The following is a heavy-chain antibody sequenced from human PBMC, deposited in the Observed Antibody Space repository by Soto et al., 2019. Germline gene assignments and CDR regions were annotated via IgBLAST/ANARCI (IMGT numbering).Heavy chain of an antibody. V-gene: IGHV4-30-2*01. CDR3: ARGGYPGDCIRTSCQEDVYYGMDV. CDR1: GGSISSGGYS. Sequence: PSETLSLTCAVSGGSISSGGYSWSWIRQPPGKGLEWIGYIYHSGSTYYNPSLKSRVTISVDRSKNQFSLKLSSVTAADTAVYYCARGGYPGDCIRTSCQEDVYYGMDVWGQGTTVTGSS. CDR2: IYHSGST. J-gene: IGHJ6*02. D-gene: IGHD2-2*03.